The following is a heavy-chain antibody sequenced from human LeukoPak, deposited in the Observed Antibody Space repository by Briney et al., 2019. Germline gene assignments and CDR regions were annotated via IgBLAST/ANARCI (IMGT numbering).Heavy chain of an antibody. CDR2: IIPIFGTA. Sequence: ASVKVSCKASGGTFSSYAISWVRQAPGQGLEWMGGIIPIFGTANYAQKFQGRVTITADESTSTAYMELSSLRSEDTAVYYCARSVIAAAGRLDYWGQGTLVTVSS. J-gene: IGHJ4*02. D-gene: IGHD6-13*01. V-gene: IGHV1-69*13. CDR3: ARSVIAAAGRLDY. CDR1: GGTFSSYA.